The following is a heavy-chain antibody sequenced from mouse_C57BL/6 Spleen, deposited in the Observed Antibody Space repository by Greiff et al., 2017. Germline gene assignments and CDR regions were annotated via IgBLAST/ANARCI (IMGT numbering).Heavy chain of an antibody. J-gene: IGHJ2*01. CDR3: ARVGRREYYFDD. Sequence: EVQGVESGGGLVKPGGSLKLSCAASGFTFSDYGMHWVRQAPEKGLEWVAYISSGSSTIYYADTVKGRFTISRDNAKNTLFLQMTSLRAEDTAMYYCARVGRREYYFDDWGKGTTLTVSS. V-gene: IGHV5-17*01. CDR2: ISSGSSTI. CDR1: GFTFSDYG. D-gene: IGHD4-1*01.